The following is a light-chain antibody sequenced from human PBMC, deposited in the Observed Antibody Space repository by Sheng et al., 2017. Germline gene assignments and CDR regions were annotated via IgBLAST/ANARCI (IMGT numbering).Light chain of an antibody. CDR2: DAS. CDR1: RSVGGD. J-gene: IGKJ1*01. Sequence: ETVMTQSPATLSVSPGERATLSCRASRSVGGDLAWYQLTPGQAPRLLIYDASTRATNIPARFSGSGSGTEFTLTISSLQSEDFAIYYCQQYNNWPSTLTFGQGTRVEIK. V-gene: IGKV3-15*01. CDR3: QQYNNWPSTLT.